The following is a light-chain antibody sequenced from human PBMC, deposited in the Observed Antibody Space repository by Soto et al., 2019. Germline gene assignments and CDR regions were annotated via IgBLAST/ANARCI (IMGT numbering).Light chain of an antibody. Sequence: DIQMTQSPSSLSASVGDRVTITCRASQSISSYLNWYQQKPGKAPKLLIYSASNLHSGFPLRFSGSGSGTDFTLTISSLQPEDFATYYCQQSYSTPGTFGQGTKLEIK. CDR1: QSISSY. CDR3: QQSYSTPGT. V-gene: IGKV1-39*01. CDR2: SAS. J-gene: IGKJ2*01.